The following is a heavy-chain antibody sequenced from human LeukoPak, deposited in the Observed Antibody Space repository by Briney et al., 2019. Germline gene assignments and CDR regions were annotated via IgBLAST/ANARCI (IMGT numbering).Heavy chain of an antibody. CDR1: GYTFTSYG. CDR2: ISAYNGNT. CDR3: ARVVIVSGYDFNGWAPYYYYYGMDV. Sequence: ASVKVSCKASGYTFTSYGISWVRQAPGQGLEWMGWISAYNGNTNYAQKLQGRVTMTTDTSTSTAYMELGSLRSDDTAVYYCARVVIVSGYDFNGWAPYYYYYGMDVWGQGTTVTVSS. V-gene: IGHV1-18*01. J-gene: IGHJ6*02. D-gene: IGHD5-12*01.